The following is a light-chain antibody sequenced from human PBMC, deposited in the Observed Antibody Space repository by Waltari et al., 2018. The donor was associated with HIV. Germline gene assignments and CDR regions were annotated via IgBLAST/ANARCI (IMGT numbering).Light chain of an antibody. CDR3: CSYADTYSVL. J-gene: IGLJ2*01. Sequence: QSALTQPRSVSGSPGQSVTISCTGTSSDVGAYNYVSWYQHHPNKGPKLLIYDVNKRPSGVPDRFSGSKSGNTASLTISGLQAEDEADYYCCSYADTYSVLFGGRTKLTVL. CDR1: SSDVGAYNY. CDR2: DVN. V-gene: IGLV2-11*01.